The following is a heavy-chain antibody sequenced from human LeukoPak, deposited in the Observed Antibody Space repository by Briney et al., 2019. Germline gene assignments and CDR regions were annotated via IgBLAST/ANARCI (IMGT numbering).Heavy chain of an antibody. D-gene: IGHD3-22*01. CDR3: ARANYYDSSGYYAN. CDR1: GGSFSGYY. V-gene: IGHV4-34*01. CDR2: INHSGST. J-gene: IGHJ4*02. Sequence: SETLSLTCAVYGGSFSGYYWSWIRQPPGKGLEWIGEINHSGSTNYNPSLKSRVTISVDTSKNQFSLKLSSVTAADTAVYYRARANYYDSSGYYANWGQGTLVTVSS.